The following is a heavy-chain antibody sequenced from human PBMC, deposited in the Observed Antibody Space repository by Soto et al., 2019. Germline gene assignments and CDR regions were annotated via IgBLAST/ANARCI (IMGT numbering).Heavy chain of an antibody. D-gene: IGHD5-18*01. Sequence: EVQLVESGGGLVQPGGSLRLSCSASEFPVSTTYMSWVRQAPGKGLECVAIIFANDNAYYGDSVKGRFTISRRNSRSTLYLQRNNLGPEDTAVYYCGRDLGDGYKSAWGQGTLVTVSS. J-gene: IGHJ4*02. CDR1: EFPVSTTY. CDR2: IFANDNA. CDR3: GRDLGDGYKSA. V-gene: IGHV3-53*04.